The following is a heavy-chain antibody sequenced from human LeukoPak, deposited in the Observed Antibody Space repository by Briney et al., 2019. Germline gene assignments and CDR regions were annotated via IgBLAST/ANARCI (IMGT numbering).Heavy chain of an antibody. CDR1: GFIFSSHW. CDR2: ISWSSRAS. V-gene: IGHV3-9*01. J-gene: IGHJ4*02. Sequence: GGSLRLSCAASGFIFSSHWMGWVRQAPGKGLEWVAGISWSSRASAYADSVKGRSSISRDNAKNALYLQMNSLRAEDTALYYCAKDIRGWYQAFDYWGQGTLVTVSS. D-gene: IGHD6-19*01. CDR3: AKDIRGWYQAFDY.